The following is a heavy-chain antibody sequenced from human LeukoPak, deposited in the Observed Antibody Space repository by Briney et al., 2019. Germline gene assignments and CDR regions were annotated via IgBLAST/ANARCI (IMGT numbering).Heavy chain of an antibody. Sequence: GGSLRLSCAASGFTFSSYWMSWVRQAPGKGLEWVANIKQDGSEKYYADSVKGRFTISRGNSKNTLYLQMNSLRDEDTAVYYCARDLGCSSTICYDGGHWFDPWGQGTLVTVSS. CDR3: ARDLGCSSTICYDGGHWFDP. CDR2: IKQDGSEK. D-gene: IGHD2-2*01. CDR1: GFTFSSYW. V-gene: IGHV3-7*01. J-gene: IGHJ5*02.